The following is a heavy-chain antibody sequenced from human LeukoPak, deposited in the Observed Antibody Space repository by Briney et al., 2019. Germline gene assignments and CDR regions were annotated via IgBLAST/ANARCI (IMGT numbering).Heavy chain of an antibody. J-gene: IGHJ4*02. D-gene: IGHD6-19*01. Sequence: ASETLSLTCTVSGGSISSYYWSWIRQPPGKGLEWIGYIYYSGSTNYNPSLKSRVTISVDTSKNQFSLRLSSVTAADTAVYYCARRPYTSGWYYYFDYWGQGTLVTVSS. V-gene: IGHV4-59*08. CDR3: ARRPYTSGWYYYFDY. CDR2: IYYSGST. CDR1: GGSISSYY.